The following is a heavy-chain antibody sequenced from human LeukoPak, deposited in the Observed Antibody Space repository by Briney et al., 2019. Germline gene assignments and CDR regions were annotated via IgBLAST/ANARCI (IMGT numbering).Heavy chain of an antibody. CDR2: ISGSGGST. CDR1: GFTFDSYD. D-gene: IGHD2-2*02. V-gene: IGHV3-23*01. Sequence: PGGSLRLSCAASGFTFDSYDMSWVRQAPGKGLEWVSVISGSGGSTYYADSVKGRFTISRDNPKNTLYLQMNSLRAEDTAVYYCAKVIYGLPGDAFDIWGQGTMVTVSS. CDR3: AKVIYGLPGDAFDI. J-gene: IGHJ3*02.